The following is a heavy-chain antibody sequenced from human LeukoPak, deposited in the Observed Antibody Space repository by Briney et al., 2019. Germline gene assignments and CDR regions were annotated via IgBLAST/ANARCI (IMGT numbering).Heavy chain of an antibody. D-gene: IGHD6-19*01. CDR3: ASDHRGYNSGWYSISGYYGMDV. V-gene: IGHV3-30-3*01. J-gene: IGHJ6*02. CDR1: GFTFSSYA. CDR2: MSYDGSNK. Sequence: GRSLRLSCAASGFTFSSYAMHWVRQAPGKGLEWVAVMSYDGSNKYYADSVKGRFTISRDNSKNTLYLQMNSLRAEDTAVYYCASDHRGYNSGWYSISGYYGMDVWGQGTTVTVSS.